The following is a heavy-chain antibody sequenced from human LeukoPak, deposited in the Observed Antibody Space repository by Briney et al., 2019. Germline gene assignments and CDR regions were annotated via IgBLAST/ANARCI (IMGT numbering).Heavy chain of an antibody. CDR3: ARDPDSSGLTNEGFDY. Sequence: GGSLKLSCAASGFTFSSYSMNWVRQAPGKGLEWVSYISSSSSTIYYADSVKGRFTISRDNAKNSLYLQMNSLRAEDTAVYYCARDPDSSGLTNEGFDYWGQGTLATVSS. D-gene: IGHD3-22*01. CDR2: ISSSSSTI. J-gene: IGHJ4*02. CDR1: GFTFSSYS. V-gene: IGHV3-48*01.